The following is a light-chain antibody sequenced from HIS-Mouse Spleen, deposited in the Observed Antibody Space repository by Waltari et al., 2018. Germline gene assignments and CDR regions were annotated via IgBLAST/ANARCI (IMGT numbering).Light chain of an antibody. CDR2: KAS. J-gene: IGKJ2*01. V-gene: IGKV1-5*03. Sequence: DIQMTQSPSTLSASVGDRVTITCRASQSISSWLAWYQQQPGKAPKLLIYKASSLESGVPSRFSGSGSGTEFTITISSLQADDFATYYCQQYNSYSYTFGQGTKLEIK. CDR3: QQYNSYSYT. CDR1: QSISSW.